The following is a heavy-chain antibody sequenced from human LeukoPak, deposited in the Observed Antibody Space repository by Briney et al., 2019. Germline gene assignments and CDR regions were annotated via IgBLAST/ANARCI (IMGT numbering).Heavy chain of an antibody. D-gene: IGHD3-3*01. Sequence: SETLSLTCAVSGGSISSGGYSWSWIRQPPGKGLEWIGYIYHSGSTYYNPSLKSRVTISVDRSKNQFSLKLSSVTAADTAVYYCARGPNFWSGYYRVHYFDYWGQGTLVTVSS. CDR2: IYHSGST. V-gene: IGHV4-30-2*01. CDR3: ARGPNFWSGYYRVHYFDY. J-gene: IGHJ4*02. CDR1: GGSISSGGYS.